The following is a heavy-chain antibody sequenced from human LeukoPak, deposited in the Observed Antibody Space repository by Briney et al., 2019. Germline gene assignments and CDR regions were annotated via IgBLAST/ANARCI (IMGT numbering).Heavy chain of an antibody. Sequence: SETLSLTCTVSGGSISSYYWSWIRQPPGKGLEWIGYIYYSGSTNYNPSLKSRVTISVNTSKNQFSLKLSSVTAADTAVYYCARVPSYSSSWWGAFDYRGQGTLVTVSS. CDR3: ARVPSYSSSWWGAFDY. CDR2: IYYSGST. V-gene: IGHV4-59*01. CDR1: GGSISSYY. J-gene: IGHJ4*02. D-gene: IGHD6-13*01.